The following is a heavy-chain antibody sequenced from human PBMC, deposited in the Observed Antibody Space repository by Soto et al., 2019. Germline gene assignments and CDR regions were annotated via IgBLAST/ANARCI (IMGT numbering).Heavy chain of an antibody. D-gene: IGHD2-2*01. CDR2: ISSSSSYI. Sequence: GGSLRLSCAASGFTFSSYSMNWVRQAPGKGLEWVSSISSSSSYIYYADSVKGRFTISRDNAKNSLYLQMNGLRAEDTAVYYCARDHLGYCSSTSCAPWGQGTLVTVSS. J-gene: IGHJ5*02. V-gene: IGHV3-21*01. CDR1: GFTFSSYS. CDR3: ARDHLGYCSSTSCAP.